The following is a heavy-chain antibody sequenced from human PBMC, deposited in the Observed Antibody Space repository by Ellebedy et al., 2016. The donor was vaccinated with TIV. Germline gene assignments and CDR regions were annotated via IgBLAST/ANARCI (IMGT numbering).Heavy chain of an antibody. CDR2: ISSSGVST. CDR3: AKLDSSGYYYGRFDY. J-gene: IGHJ4*02. Sequence: GESLKISCAASGFTFRNFAMTWVRQAPGKGLEWVSSISSSGVSTDYADSVRGQVTISRDNSKNTLYLQMNSLRADDSAVYYCAKLDSSGYYYGRFDYWGQGTLVTVSS. CDR1: GFTFRNFA. D-gene: IGHD3-22*01. V-gene: IGHV3-23*01.